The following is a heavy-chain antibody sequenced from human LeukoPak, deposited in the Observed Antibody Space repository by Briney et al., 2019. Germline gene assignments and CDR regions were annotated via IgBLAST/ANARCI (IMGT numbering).Heavy chain of an antibody. J-gene: IGHJ4*02. CDR3: ARRFKKQPQSYYFDY. Sequence: PSETLSLTCTVSGGSITNYYWSWLRQPPGKGLEWIGCIHSTGSTNYNPSLETPVAISVDTSKNQFSLKLSSVTAADTAVYYCARRFKKQPQSYYFDYWGQGTLVTVSS. D-gene: IGHD3-3*01. V-gene: IGHV4-59*01. CDR1: GGSITNYY. CDR2: IHSTGST.